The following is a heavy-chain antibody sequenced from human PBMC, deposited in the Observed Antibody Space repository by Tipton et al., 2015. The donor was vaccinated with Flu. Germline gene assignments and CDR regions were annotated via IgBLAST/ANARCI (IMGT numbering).Heavy chain of an antibody. Sequence: SLRLSCGVSGFSVSSNYMTWVRQAPGKGLEWVSVIYSGGSTYSADSVKGRFTMSRDNAKNSLCLQMNSLRVEDTAVYFCVRDRVGGTEGIFDFWGQGTLVIVSS. D-gene: IGHD1-26*01. V-gene: IGHV3-53*01. CDR3: VRDRVGGTEGIFDF. J-gene: IGHJ4*02. CDR2: IYSGGST. CDR1: GFSVSSNY.